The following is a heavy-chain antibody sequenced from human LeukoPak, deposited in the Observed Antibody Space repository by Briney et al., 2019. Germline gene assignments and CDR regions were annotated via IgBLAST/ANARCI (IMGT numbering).Heavy chain of an antibody. CDR3: ARRGLSDFYFSYMDV. Sequence: ASVKVSCKASGYTSTSYGITWVRQAPGQGLEWMGWINAYNGNTNYAQKLQGRVTMTTDTSTSTAYMELRSLRSDDTAVYYCARRGLSDFYFSYMDVWGKGTTVTVSS. V-gene: IGHV1-18*01. D-gene: IGHD3-16*01. J-gene: IGHJ6*03. CDR1: GYTSTSYG. CDR2: INAYNGNT.